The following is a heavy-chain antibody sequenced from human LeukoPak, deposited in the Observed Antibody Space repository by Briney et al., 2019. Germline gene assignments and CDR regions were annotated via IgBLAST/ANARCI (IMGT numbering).Heavy chain of an antibody. J-gene: IGHJ6*02. Sequence: SETLSLTCTVSGGSISSNRYYWGWIRQPPGRGLEWIGNIHYSGSTYYNPSLKTRVTISEDTSKNQFSLKLSSVTAADTAVYYCARDHYGDYLYYYYGMDVWGQGTTVTVSS. CDR2: IHYSGST. CDR3: ARDHYGDYLYYYYGMDV. CDR1: GGSISSNRYY. V-gene: IGHV4-39*07. D-gene: IGHD4-17*01.